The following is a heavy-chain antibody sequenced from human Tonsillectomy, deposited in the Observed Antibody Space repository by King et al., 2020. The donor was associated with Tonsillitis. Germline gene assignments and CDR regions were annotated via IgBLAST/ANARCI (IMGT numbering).Heavy chain of an antibody. CDR2: IIPLFGTA. J-gene: IGHJ4*02. Sequence: VQLVQSGAEVKKPGSSVKVSCKASGATFNSFFFGWVRQAPGHGLEWMGGIIPLFGTAHYAQELQDRCTITADESTGTAYMELNSRRSEDTAIYYGAILSDGYKYDYWGQGTLVTVSS. CDR1: GATFNSFF. CDR3: AILSDGYKYDY. V-gene: IGHV1-69*01. D-gene: IGHD5-24*01.